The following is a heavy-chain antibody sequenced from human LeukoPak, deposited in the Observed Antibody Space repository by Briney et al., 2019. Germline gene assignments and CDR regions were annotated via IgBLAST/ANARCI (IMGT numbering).Heavy chain of an antibody. D-gene: IGHD3-16*01. CDR1: GFTFSNYC. Sequence: GGSLRLSCAASGFTFSNYCINWVRQAPGKGLEWVANIKEDGSQKYYVESVKGRFTVSRDNAKNSVYLQVSSLRDADTGVYYCARGLNTSPGIDYWGQGTLVTVSS. CDR3: ARGLNTSPGIDY. J-gene: IGHJ4*02. V-gene: IGHV3-7*01. CDR2: IKEDGSQK.